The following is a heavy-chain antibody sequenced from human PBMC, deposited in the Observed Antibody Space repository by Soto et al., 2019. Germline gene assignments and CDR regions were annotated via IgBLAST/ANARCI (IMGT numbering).Heavy chain of an antibody. CDR1: GDSVSSNSAA. J-gene: IGHJ6*03. CDR2: TYYRSKWYN. V-gene: IGHV6-1*01. Sequence: SGDSVSSNSAAWNWIRQSPSRGLEWLGRTYYRSKWYNDYAVSVKSRITINPDTSKNQFSLQLNSVTPEDTAVYYCARGKCSSTSCYLIFYYYYYYMDVWGKGTTVTVSS. D-gene: IGHD2-2*01. CDR3: ARGKCSSTSCYLIFYYYYYYMDV.